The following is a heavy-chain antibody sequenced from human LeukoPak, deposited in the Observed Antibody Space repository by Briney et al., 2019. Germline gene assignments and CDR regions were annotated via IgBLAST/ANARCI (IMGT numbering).Heavy chain of an antibody. Sequence: PSETLSLTCAVYGGSFSGYYWSWIRQPPGKGLEWIGEINHSGSTNYNPSLKSRVTISVDTSKNQFSLKLSSVTAADTAVYYCARSPYYYDSTFDYWGQGTLVTVSS. CDR1: GGSFSGYY. V-gene: IGHV4-34*01. J-gene: IGHJ4*02. D-gene: IGHD3-22*01. CDR3: ARSPYYYDSTFDY. CDR2: INHSGST.